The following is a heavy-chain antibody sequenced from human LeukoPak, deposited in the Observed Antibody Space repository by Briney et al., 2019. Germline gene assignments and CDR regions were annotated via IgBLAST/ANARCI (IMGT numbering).Heavy chain of an antibody. CDR2: IIPIFGTA. CDR3: ASSIAARRLYYMDV. V-gene: IGHV1-69*05. D-gene: IGHD6-6*01. Sequence: GASVKVSCKASGGTFSSYAISWVRQAPGQGLEWMGGIIPIFGTANYAQKFQGRVTITTDESTSTAYMELSSLRSEDTAVYYCASSIAARRLYYMDVWGKGTTVTVSS. CDR1: GGTFSSYA. J-gene: IGHJ6*03.